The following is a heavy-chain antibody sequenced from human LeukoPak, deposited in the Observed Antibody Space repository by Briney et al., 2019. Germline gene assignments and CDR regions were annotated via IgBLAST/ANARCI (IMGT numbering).Heavy chain of an antibody. CDR3: ARDPNSSGWPNYYFDY. D-gene: IGHD6-19*01. Sequence: GGCLRLSCAASGFTFSSYWMSWVRQAPGKGLEWVANIKQDGSEKYYVDSVKGRFTISRDNAKNSLYLQMNSLRAEDTAVYYCARDPNSSGWPNYYFDYWGQEPWSPSPQ. J-gene: IGHJ4*01. V-gene: IGHV3-7*01. CDR2: IKQDGSEK. CDR1: GFTFSSYW.